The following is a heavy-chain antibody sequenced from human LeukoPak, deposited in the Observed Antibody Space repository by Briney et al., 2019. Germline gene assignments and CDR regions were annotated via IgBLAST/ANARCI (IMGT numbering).Heavy chain of an antibody. CDR3: AKVDIVATIDAGRLVDY. V-gene: IGHV3-30*18. D-gene: IGHD5-12*01. Sequence: GGSLRLSCAASGFTCGSYGMQWFRQAPDKGLEWVAAISNDGSNKYYADSVKGRFTISRDNSKNTLYLQMNSLRAEDTAVYYCAKVDIVATIDAGRLVDYWGQGTLVTVSS. CDR2: ISNDGSNK. CDR1: GFTCGSYG. J-gene: IGHJ4*02.